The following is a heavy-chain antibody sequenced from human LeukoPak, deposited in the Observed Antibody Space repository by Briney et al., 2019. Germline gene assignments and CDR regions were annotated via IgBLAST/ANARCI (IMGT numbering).Heavy chain of an antibody. J-gene: IGHJ4*02. Sequence: SETLSLTCTVSGDSVRTNNYYWSWIRQPPGEGLEWIGYIHYSGNTNYNTSLKSRVTISVDTSKNQFSLKLSSVTAADTAVYYCARAPPPTYYYGSGPFDYWGQGTLVTVSS. CDR2: IHYSGNT. CDR3: ARAPPPTYYYGSGPFDY. CDR1: GDSVRTNNYY. D-gene: IGHD3-10*01. V-gene: IGHV4-61*01.